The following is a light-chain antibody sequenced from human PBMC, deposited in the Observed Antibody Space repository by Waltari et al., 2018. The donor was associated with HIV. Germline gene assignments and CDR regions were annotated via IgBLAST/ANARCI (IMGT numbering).Light chain of an antibody. CDR3: QSYDSSLRASV. CDR2: SDI. Sequence: QSALTQPPSVSGAPGQRVTISCTGNRSNIGAGHFVPWYPHLPGTAPNLLVYSDINPPSGVPDRFSGSKSGTSASLVITGLQAEDEADYYCQSYDSSLRASVFGGGTKLTVL. J-gene: IGLJ2*01. CDR1: RSNIGAGHF. V-gene: IGLV1-40*01.